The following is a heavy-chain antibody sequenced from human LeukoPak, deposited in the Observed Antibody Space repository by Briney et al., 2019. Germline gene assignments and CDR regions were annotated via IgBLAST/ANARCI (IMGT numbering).Heavy chain of an antibody. CDR2: INHSGST. V-gene: IGHV4-34*01. D-gene: IGHD6-13*01. CDR3: XXXXXXAGTDYFDY. Sequence: PSETLSLTCAVYGGSFSGYYWSWIRQPPGKGLEWIGEINHSGSTNYNPSPKSRVTISVDTSKNQFSLKLSSVTAADTAVYYCXXXXXXAGTDYFDYWGQGTLVTVSS. CDR1: GGSFSGYY. J-gene: IGHJ4*02.